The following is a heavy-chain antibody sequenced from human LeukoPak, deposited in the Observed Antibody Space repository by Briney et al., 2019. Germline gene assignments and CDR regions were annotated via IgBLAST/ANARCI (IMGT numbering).Heavy chain of an antibody. CDR3: ARGLTVVTPPDY. CDR1: GGSISSGSYY. Sequence: PSQTLSLTCTDSGGSISSGSYYWSWIRQPAGKGLEWIGRIYTSGSTNYNPSLKSRVTISVDTSKNQFSLKLSSVTAADTAVYYCARGLTVVTPPDYWGQGTLVTVSS. CDR2: IYTSGST. J-gene: IGHJ4*02. V-gene: IGHV4-61*02. D-gene: IGHD4-23*01.